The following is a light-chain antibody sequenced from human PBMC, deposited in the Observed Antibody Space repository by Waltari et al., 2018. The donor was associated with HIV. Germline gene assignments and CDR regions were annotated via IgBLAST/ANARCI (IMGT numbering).Light chain of an antibody. CDR2: DVS. CDR3: CSYAGSYTFLVI. J-gene: IGLJ2*01. V-gene: IGLV2-11*01. CDR1: SSDVGGYNY. Sequence: QSALTQPRSVSGSPGQSVTISCTGTSSDVGGYNYVSWYQQHPGKAPKLMIYDVSKRPSGVPDRFSGSKSGNTASLTSSGLRAEDEADYYCCSYAGSYTFLVIFGGGTKLTVL.